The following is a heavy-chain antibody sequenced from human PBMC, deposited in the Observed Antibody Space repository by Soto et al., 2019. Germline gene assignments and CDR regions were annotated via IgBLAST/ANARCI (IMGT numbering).Heavy chain of an antibody. Sequence: QVQLLQSGAEVKKPGSSVKVSCKASGGTFNKYAISWVRQAPGQGPEWIGGIIPILDTVNYAQKFQGRVTISADKSTSTAYMELSRLRSEATAVYYCARDEEYYDSVFRWLDPWGQGTLVTVSS. CDR3: ARDEEYYDSVFRWLDP. D-gene: IGHD3-22*01. J-gene: IGHJ5*02. V-gene: IGHV1-69*06. CDR2: IIPILDTV. CDR1: GGTFNKYA.